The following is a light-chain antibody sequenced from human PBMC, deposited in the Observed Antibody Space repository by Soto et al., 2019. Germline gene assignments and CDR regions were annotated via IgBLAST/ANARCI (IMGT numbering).Light chain of an antibody. CDR3: QQSYSNPIS. V-gene: IGKV1-5*03. J-gene: IGKJ3*01. Sequence: DIQMTQSPSTLSGSVGDRVTITCRASQTISSWLAWYQQTPGKAPKLLIYKASTLKSGVPSRFSGSGSGTDYSLTISSLQPEDFATYYCQQSYSNPISFGPGTKVDIK. CDR2: KAS. CDR1: QTISSW.